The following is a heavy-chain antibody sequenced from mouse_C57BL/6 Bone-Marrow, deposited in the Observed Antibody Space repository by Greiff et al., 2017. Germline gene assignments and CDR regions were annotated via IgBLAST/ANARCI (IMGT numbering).Heavy chain of an antibody. CDR3: AREGSSYWYFDV. CDR1: GFTFSDYG. D-gene: IGHD1-1*01. V-gene: IGHV5-17*01. CDR2: ISSGSSTI. J-gene: IGHJ1*03. Sequence: EVMLVESGGGLVKPGGSLKLSCAASGFTFSDYGMHWVRQAPEKGLEWVAYISSGSSTIYYADTVKGRFTISRDNAKNTLFLQMTSRRSEDTAMYYCAREGSSYWYFDVWGTGTTVTVSS.